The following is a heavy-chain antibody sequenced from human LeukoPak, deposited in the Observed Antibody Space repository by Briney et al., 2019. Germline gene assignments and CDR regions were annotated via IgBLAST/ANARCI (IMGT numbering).Heavy chain of an antibody. J-gene: IGHJ3*02. V-gene: IGHV4-4*07. CDR2: ILTSGTT. D-gene: IGHD3-22*01. CDR1: GDSMTYYY. Sequence: PSETLSLTCTVSGDSMTYYYWNWVRQPAGKGLQWIGRILTSGTTHYNPSLNSRVAMSVDSSENQFSLTLTSVTAADTAVYYCARGLDRYDSGRDGFDIWGQGKMVTVSS. CDR3: ARGLDRYDSGRDGFDI.